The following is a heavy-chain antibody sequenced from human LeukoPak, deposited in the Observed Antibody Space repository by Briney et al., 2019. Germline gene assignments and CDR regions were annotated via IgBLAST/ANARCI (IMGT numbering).Heavy chain of an antibody. CDR1: GYTFTSYG. Sequence: ASVKVSCKASGYTFTSYGISWVRQAPGQGLEWMGRIIPILGIANYAQKFQGRVTITADKSTSTAYMELSSLRSEDTAVYYCARMDCGGDCYSLSWGQGTLVTVSS. CDR2: IIPILGIA. J-gene: IGHJ5*02. D-gene: IGHD2-21*02. CDR3: ARMDCGGDCYSLS. V-gene: IGHV1-69*04.